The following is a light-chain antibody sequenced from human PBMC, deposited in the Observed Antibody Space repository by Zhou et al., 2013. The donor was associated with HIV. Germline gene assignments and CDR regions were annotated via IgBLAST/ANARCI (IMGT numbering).Light chain of an antibody. Sequence: DIQMTQSPSSLSASVGDRVTMTCRASQDIRNYLAWYQHQPGTAPKVLIYASSTLLSGVPSRFSGSGSGTDFTLTINGLQPEDAATYYCQQYNSYSPSFGQGTKLEIK. CDR3: QQYNSYSPS. CDR1: QDIRNY. J-gene: IGKJ2*03. V-gene: IGKV1-27*01. CDR2: ASS.